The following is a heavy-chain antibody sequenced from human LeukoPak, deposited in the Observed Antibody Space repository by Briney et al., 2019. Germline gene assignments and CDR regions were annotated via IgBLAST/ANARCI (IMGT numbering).Heavy chain of an antibody. CDR3: ARENFVWGSYRPTAFDY. V-gene: IGHV3-11*01. D-gene: IGHD3-16*02. Sequence: GGSLRLSCTASGFTLTDYYMTWIRQAPGKGLEWVSHISTSGTTIYYADSVKGRFTISRDNAKNSLYLQMNSLRAEDTAVYCCARENFVWGSYRPTAFDYWGQGTLVTVST. CDR1: GFTLTDYY. CDR2: ISTSGTTI. J-gene: IGHJ4*02.